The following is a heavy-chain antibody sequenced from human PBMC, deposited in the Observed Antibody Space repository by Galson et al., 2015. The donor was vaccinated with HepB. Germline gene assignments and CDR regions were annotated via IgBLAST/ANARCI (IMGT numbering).Heavy chain of an antibody. V-gene: IGHV1-46*01. CDR1: GYTFINNY. Sequence: SVKVSCKASGYTFINNYIHWVRQAPGQGLEWMGRLNPSGNTTNYAQKFQARVTMTRDTSTSTMFMELSSLRSEDTAIYYCASPAAIGAGLDFWGQGTLVTVSS. D-gene: IGHD2-2*02. CDR3: ASPAAIGAGLDF. J-gene: IGHJ4*02. CDR2: LNPSGNTT.